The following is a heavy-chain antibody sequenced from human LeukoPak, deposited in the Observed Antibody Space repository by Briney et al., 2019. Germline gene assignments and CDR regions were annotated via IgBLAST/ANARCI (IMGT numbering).Heavy chain of an antibody. CDR2: ISAYNGNT. J-gene: IGHJ2*01. D-gene: IGHD3-22*01. CDR3: ARTDDSSGYYSDWYFDL. Sequence: GASVKVSCKASGYTFTSYGISWVRQAPGQGLEWMGWISAYNGNTNYAQKLQGRVTMTTDTSTSTAYMVLRSLRSDDTAVYYCARTDDSSGYYSDWYFDLWGRGTLVTVSS. CDR1: GYTFTSYG. V-gene: IGHV1-18*01.